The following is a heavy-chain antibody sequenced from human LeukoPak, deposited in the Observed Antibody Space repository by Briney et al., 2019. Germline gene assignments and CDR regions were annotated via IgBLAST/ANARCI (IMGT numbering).Heavy chain of an antibody. D-gene: IGHD2-21*02. Sequence: PSETLSLTCTVSGGSISSYYWSWIRQPAGKGLEWIGRIYTSGSTNYNPSLKSRVTISVDTSNNQFSLKLSSVTAADTAVYYCARGGTDCGGDCPNWFDPWGQGTLVTVSS. V-gene: IGHV4-4*07. CDR2: IYTSGST. J-gene: IGHJ5*02. CDR3: ARGGTDCGGDCPNWFDP. CDR1: GGSISSYY.